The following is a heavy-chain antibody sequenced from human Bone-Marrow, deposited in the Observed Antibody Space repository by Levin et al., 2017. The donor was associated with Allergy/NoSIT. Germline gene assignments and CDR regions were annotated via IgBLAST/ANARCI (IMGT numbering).Heavy chain of an antibody. V-gene: IGHV3-33*01. Sequence: GESLKISCAASGFTFSSYGMHWVRQAPGKGLEWVAVIWYDGSNKYYADSVKGRFTISRDNSKNTLYLQMNSLRAEDTAVYYCARATSWHFHWYFDLWGRGTLVTVSS. CDR1: GFTFSSYG. CDR3: ARATSWHFHWYFDL. CDR2: IWYDGSNK. D-gene: IGHD2-2*01. J-gene: IGHJ2*01.